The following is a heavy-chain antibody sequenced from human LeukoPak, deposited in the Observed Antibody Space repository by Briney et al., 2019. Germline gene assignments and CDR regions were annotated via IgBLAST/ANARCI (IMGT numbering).Heavy chain of an antibody. V-gene: IGHV4-59*08. D-gene: IGHD3-3*01. CDR2: IYYSGST. Sequence: SETLSLTCTVSGGSISSYYWSWIRQPPGKGLEWIGYIYYSGSTNYNPSLKSRVTISVDTSKNQFSLKLSSVTAADTDVYYCARSGYRYYFDYWGQGTLVTVS. J-gene: IGHJ4*02. CDR1: GGSISSYY. CDR3: ARSGYRYYFDY.